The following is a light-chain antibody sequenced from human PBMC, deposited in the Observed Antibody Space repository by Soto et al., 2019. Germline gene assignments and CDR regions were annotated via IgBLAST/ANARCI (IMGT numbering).Light chain of an antibody. CDR3: MIWHSSVGV. J-gene: IGLJ2*01. CDR2: YKSDSDK. Sequence: QAVVTQPSSLSASPGASASLTCTLRSGINVGSYRIYWYQQKSGSPPHYLLRYKSDSDKQQGSGVPSRFSGSKDASANAGILLISGLQSEDEADYYCMIWHSSVGVFGGGTKLTVL. V-gene: IGLV5-45*03. CDR1: SGINVGSYR.